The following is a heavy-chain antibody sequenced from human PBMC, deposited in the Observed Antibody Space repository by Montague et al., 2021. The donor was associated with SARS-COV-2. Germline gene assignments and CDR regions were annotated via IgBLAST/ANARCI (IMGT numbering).Heavy chain of an antibody. CDR3: ARARQDVVVTALRVGAYYYYYYVDY. Sequence: SETLSLTCAVYGGSFSGYYWSWIRQPPGKGLEWIGEINHSGSTNYNPSLKSRVTISVDTSKNQFSLRLSSVTAADTAVYDCARARQDVVVTALRVGAYYYYYYVDYWGQGTMVTVSS. D-gene: IGHD2-2*01. V-gene: IGHV4-34*01. CDR1: GGSFSGYY. CDR2: INHSGST. J-gene: IGHJ6*03.